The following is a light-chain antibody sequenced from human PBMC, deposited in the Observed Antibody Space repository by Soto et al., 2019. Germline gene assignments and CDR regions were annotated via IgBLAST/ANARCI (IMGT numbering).Light chain of an antibody. CDR2: GAS. J-gene: IGKJ1*01. CDR3: HKCYSSRR. Sequence: EIVLTQSPGTLSLSPGERASLSCRASQSLTSSYLAWYQQKPGQAPRLLIYGASSRATGIPDRFSGSGSGTDFTLTISRLAPEDFAVYYCHKCYSSRRFGPWTKGDIK. CDR1: QSLTSSY. V-gene: IGKV3-20*01.